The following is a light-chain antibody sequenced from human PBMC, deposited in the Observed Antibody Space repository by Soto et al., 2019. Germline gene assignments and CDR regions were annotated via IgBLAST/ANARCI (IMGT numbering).Light chain of an antibody. CDR2: GVS. CDR3: SSYTSYTTLWV. CDR1: GSDIGNYNY. V-gene: IGLV2-14*01. Sequence: QSVLTQPASVSGSPGQSITISCTGTGSDIGNYNYVSWYQQHPGKAPKLMIYGVSNRPSGVSNRFSGSKSGNAASLTISGLQAEDEADYYCSSYTSYTTLWVFGGGNKVTVL. J-gene: IGLJ3*02.